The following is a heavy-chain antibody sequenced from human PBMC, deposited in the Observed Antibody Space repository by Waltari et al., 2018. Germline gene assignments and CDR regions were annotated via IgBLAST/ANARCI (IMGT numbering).Heavy chain of an antibody. D-gene: IGHD6-13*01. J-gene: IGHJ4*02. V-gene: IGHV1-8*03. Sequence: QVQLVQSGAEVKKPGASVKVSCKASVYTFTSHDINWLRQATGKGLEWMGWMKHNSGNKGYAQKFQGRVTITRNNSISTAYMEMSSLRSEDTAVYYCARGLGSWYYFDYWGQGTLVTVSS. CDR3: ARGLGSWYYFDY. CDR2: MKHNSGNK. CDR1: VYTFTSHD.